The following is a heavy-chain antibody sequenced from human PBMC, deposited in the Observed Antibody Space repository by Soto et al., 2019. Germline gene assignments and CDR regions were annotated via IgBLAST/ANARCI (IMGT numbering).Heavy chain of an antibody. D-gene: IGHD1-26*01. CDR1: GYTFTSYF. CDR2: INPSGGSP. V-gene: IGHV1-46*01. Sequence: ASVKVSCKAPGYTFTSYFMHWVRQAPGQGLTWMGIINPSGGSPTYAQKFQGRVTMTRDTSTGTVYMELNTLRSEDTAVYYCTRAWAESFDIWGQGTMVTVSS. J-gene: IGHJ3*02. CDR3: TRAWAESFDI.